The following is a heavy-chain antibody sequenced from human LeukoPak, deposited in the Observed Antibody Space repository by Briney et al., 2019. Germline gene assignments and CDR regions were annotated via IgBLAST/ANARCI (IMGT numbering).Heavy chain of an antibody. D-gene: IGHD3-16*01. CDR1: GGSFSGYY. V-gene: IGHV4-34*01. Sequence: SETLSLTCAVYGGSFSGYYWSWIRQPPGKGLEWIGEINHSGSTNYNPSLKSRVTISVDTSKNQFSLKLSSVTAADTAVYYCARGSLVGVAFYFDYWGQGTLVTVSS. CDR3: ARGSLVGVAFYFDY. CDR2: INHSGST. J-gene: IGHJ4*02.